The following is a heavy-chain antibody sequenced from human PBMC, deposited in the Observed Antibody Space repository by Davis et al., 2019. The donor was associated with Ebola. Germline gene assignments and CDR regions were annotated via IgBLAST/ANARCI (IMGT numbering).Heavy chain of an antibody. D-gene: IGHD3-9*01. Sequence: GESLKISCAASGFTFSSYAMHWVRQAPGKGLEWVAVISYDGSNKYYADSVKGRFTISRDNSKNTLYLQMNSLRAEDTAVYYCARGEDILTGSAWGSDAFDIWGQGTMVTVSS. CDR2: ISYDGSNK. CDR3: ARGEDILTGSAWGSDAFDI. CDR1: GFTFSSYA. J-gene: IGHJ3*02. V-gene: IGHV3-30-3*01.